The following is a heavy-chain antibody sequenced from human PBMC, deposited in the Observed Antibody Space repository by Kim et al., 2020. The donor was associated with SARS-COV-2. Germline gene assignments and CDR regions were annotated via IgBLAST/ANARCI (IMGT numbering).Heavy chain of an antibody. D-gene: IGHD3-10*01. Sequence: ASVKVSCKGSGYTFSSNAMHWVRQAPGQRLEWMGYINAANGDTKYSQKFQDRVTITRDTSASTDYMDLSSLRSEDTAVYFCALATGSGAYLIDYWGQGTLVTVSS. CDR3: ALATGSGAYLIDY. V-gene: IGHV1-3*01. CDR1: GYTFSSNA. J-gene: IGHJ4*02. CDR2: INAANGDT.